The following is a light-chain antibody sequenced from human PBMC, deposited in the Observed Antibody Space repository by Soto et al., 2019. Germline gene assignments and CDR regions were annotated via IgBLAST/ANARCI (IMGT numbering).Light chain of an antibody. Sequence: QSALTQPASVSGSPGQSITISCSGTSRDVGRYDYVSWYQQHPGKAPRLIIYEVSNRPSGISNRFSGSKSGNTATLTISGLQAEDEAEYFCSSYTKVNTLVVFGGRTKLTVL. V-gene: IGLV2-14*01. J-gene: IGLJ2*01. CDR2: EVS. CDR1: SRDVGRYDY. CDR3: SSYTKVNTLVV.